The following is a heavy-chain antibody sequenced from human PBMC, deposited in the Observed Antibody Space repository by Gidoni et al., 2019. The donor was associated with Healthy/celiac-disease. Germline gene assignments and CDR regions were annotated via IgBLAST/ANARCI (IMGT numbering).Heavy chain of an antibody. D-gene: IGHD3-22*01. Sequence: QLQLQESGPGLVKPSETLSLACPVTGCSISSTRYYWGWIRQPTGKGLEWIGSIYYSGSTYYNPSLKSRVTISVDTSKNQFSLKLSSVTAADTAVYYCARHVRGYSIYYYYGMDVWGQGTTVTVSS. CDR2: IYYSGST. V-gene: IGHV4-39*01. CDR3: ARHVRGYSIYYYYGMDV. CDR1: GCSISSTRYY. J-gene: IGHJ6*02.